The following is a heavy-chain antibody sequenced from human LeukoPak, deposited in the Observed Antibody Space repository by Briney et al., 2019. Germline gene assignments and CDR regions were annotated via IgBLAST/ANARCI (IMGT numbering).Heavy chain of an antibody. V-gene: IGHV3-23*01. CDR2: ISGSGGST. D-gene: IGHD3-10*01. CDR1: GFTFSSYA. J-gene: IGHJ5*02. CDR3: AKTRRTTMVRGAKGWFDP. Sequence: GRSLRLSCAASGFTFSSYAMSWVRQAPGKGLEWVSAISGSGGSTYYADSVKGRFTISRDNSKNTLYLQMNSLRAEDTAVYYCAKTRRTTMVRGAKGWFDPWGQGTLVTVSS.